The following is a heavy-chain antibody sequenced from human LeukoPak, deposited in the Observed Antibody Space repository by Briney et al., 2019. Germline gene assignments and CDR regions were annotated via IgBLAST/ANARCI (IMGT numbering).Heavy chain of an antibody. Sequence: SETLSLTCIVSGGSMSSYYWSWIRQPAGKGLEWIGRMYTDGSTNYNPFLNSRVAMSVDTSKKHFSLRLNSVTAADTAVYYCATYDQKLAFDNWGQGTLVTVSS. CDR3: ATYDQKLAFDN. CDR1: GGSMSSYY. CDR2: MYTDGST. V-gene: IGHV4-4*07. J-gene: IGHJ4*02. D-gene: IGHD6-13*01.